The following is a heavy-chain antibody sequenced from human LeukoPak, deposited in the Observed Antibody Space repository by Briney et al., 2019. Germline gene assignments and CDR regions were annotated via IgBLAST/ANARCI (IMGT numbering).Heavy chain of an antibody. CDR2: MNPNSGNT. J-gene: IGHJ4*02. V-gene: IGHV1-8*01. D-gene: IGHD3-10*01. Sequence: GASVKVSCKASGYTFTSYDINWVRQATGQGLEWMGWMNPNSGNTGYAQKFQGRVTMTRNTSISTAYMELSSLRSEDTAVYYCARSAGSGSYFYQEWYFDYWGQGTLVTVSS. CDR1: GYTFTSYD. CDR3: ARSAGSGSYFYQEWYFDY.